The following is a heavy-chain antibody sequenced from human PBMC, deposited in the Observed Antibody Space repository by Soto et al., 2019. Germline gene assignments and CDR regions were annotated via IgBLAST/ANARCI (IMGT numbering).Heavy chain of an antibody. CDR3: AKGLGYCSGGSCYAQYFDY. CDR2: ISGSGGST. J-gene: IGHJ4*02. CDR1: GFTFSSYA. V-gene: IGHV3-23*01. Sequence: EVQLLESGGGLVQPGGSLRLSCAASGFTFSSYAMSWVRQAPGKGLEWVSAISGSGGSTYYADSVKGRFTISRDNCKNTLYLQMNSLRAEDTAVYYCAKGLGYCSGGSCYAQYFDYWGQGTLVTVSS. D-gene: IGHD2-15*01.